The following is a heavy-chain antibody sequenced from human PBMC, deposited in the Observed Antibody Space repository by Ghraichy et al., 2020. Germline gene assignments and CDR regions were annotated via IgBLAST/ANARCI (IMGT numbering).Heavy chain of an antibody. CDR2: IYYSGST. CDR3: ARPQGGYYFDY. CDR1: GGSISSSSYY. Sequence: ESLNISCTVSGGSISSSSYYWGWIRQPPGKGLEWIGSIYYSGSTYYNPSLKSRVTISVDTSKNQFSLKLSSVTAADTAVYYCARPQGGYYFDYWGQGTLVTVSS. V-gene: IGHV4-39*01. D-gene: IGHD3-16*01. J-gene: IGHJ4*02.